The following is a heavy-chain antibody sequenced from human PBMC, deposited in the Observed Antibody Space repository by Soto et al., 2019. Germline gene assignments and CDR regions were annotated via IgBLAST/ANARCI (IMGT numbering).Heavy chain of an antibody. J-gene: IGHJ6*02. Sequence: PGGSLRLSFAASGVTFSSYGMHWVRQAPGKGLEWVAVISYDGSNKYYADSVKGRLTISRDNSKNTLYLQMNSLRAEDTAVYYCAKLLVPYDPGQYYGMDVWGQGTTVTVSS. D-gene: IGHD5-12*01. CDR3: AKLLVPYDPGQYYGMDV. CDR1: GVTFSSYG. V-gene: IGHV3-30*18. CDR2: ISYDGSNK.